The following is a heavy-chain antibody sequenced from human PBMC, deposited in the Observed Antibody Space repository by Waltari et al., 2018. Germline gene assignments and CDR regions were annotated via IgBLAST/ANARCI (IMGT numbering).Heavy chain of an antibody. J-gene: IGHJ3*02. CDR3: ARGFGTYCGGDCSHDAFDI. CDR1: GGSFSGFY. V-gene: IGHV4-34*01. CDR2: INNSRST. D-gene: IGHD2-21*02. Sequence: QVQLQQWGAGLLKPSETLSLTCAVYGGSFSGFYWSRVSQPPGKGLGCIGEINNSRSTNYNTSLKSLVTISVDTSKNQFSLKLSSVTAADTAVYYCARGFGTYCGGDCSHDAFDIWGQGTMVTVSS.